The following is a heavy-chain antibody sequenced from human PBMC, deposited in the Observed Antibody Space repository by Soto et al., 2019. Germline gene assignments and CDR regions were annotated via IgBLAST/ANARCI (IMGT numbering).Heavy chain of an antibody. Sequence: NPSETLSLTCTVSGGSISSYYWSWIRQPPGKGLEWIGYIYYSGSANYSPSLKSRVTMSVDTSKNQFSLKLSSVTAADTAVYYCARGVNYGWYFDYWGQGTLVTVSS. CDR2: IYYSGSA. CDR3: ARGVNYGWYFDY. D-gene: IGHD3-10*01. J-gene: IGHJ4*02. V-gene: IGHV4-59*01. CDR1: GGSISSYY.